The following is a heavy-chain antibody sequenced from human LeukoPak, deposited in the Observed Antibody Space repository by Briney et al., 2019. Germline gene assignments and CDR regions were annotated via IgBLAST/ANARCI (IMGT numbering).Heavy chain of an antibody. D-gene: IGHD2-2*01. V-gene: IGHV3-30*18. Sequence: GGSLRLSCAASGFTFSSYGMHWVRQAPGKGLEGVAVISYDGSNKYYADSVKGRFTISRDNSKNTLYLQMNSLRAEDTAVYYCAKGHPPAAYYLIYYNYYYVDVWGKGTTVTVSS. J-gene: IGHJ6*03. CDR1: GFTFSSYG. CDR3: AKGHPPAAYYLIYYNYYYVDV. CDR2: ISYDGSNK.